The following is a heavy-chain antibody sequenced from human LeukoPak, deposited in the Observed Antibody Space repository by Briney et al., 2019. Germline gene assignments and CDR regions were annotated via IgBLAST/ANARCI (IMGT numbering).Heavy chain of an antibody. CDR3: ARSSVAAAGYFDY. D-gene: IGHD6-13*01. V-gene: IGHV4-30-2*01. CDR2: IYHSGST. CDR1: GGSISSGGYS. J-gene: IGHJ4*02. Sequence: SETLSLTCAVSGGSISSGGYSWTWIRQPPGKGRERNGYIYHSGSTYYNPSPKSRVTISVDRSKNQFSLKLSSVTAADTAVYYCARSSVAAAGYFDYWGQGTLVTVSS.